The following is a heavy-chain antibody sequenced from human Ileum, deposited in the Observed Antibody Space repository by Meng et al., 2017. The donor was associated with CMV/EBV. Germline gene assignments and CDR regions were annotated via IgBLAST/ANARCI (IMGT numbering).Heavy chain of an antibody. J-gene: IGHJ4*02. D-gene: IGHD1-14*01. CDR2: IHPSGST. CDR3: ARGQDNHKGGVH. Sequence: VLPQLGGAGLWKPTETLLLTCDVYDASFSDFYWSWTRHLPGKGLEWIGEIHPSGSTHYNPSLESRVSISVHMSNNQFSLKVSSVTAADTAVYYCARGQDNHKGGVHWGQGTLVTVSS. V-gene: IGHV4-34*01. CDR1: DASFSDFY.